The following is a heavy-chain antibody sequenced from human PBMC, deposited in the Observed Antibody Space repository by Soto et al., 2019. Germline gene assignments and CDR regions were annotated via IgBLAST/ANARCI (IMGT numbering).Heavy chain of an antibody. V-gene: IGHV1-8*01. CDR3: ASAPVAGMESGRFDP. CDR2: MNPNSGNT. Sequence: QVQLVQSGAEVKKPGASVKVSCKASGYTFTSYDINWVRQATGQGLEGMGWMNPNSGNTGYAQKFQGRVTMTRNTSIRTAYMELSSLRSEDTAVYYCASAPVAGMESGRFDPWGQGTLVTVSS. CDR1: GYTFTSYD. J-gene: IGHJ5*02. D-gene: IGHD6-19*01.